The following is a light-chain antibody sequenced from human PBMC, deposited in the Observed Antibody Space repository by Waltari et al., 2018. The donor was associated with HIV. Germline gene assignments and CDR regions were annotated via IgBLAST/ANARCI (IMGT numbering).Light chain of an antibody. CDR2: RDG. Sequence: SYDLTQPLSVSVALGQTARITCEGNKFGSKNVHWYQQKPGQAPVGVIYRDGMRPWGIPERFSGSISGNTATLTITSAQAGDEADYCCQVWDSNTASFGTGTKVAVL. V-gene: IGLV3-9*01. J-gene: IGLJ1*01. CDR1: KFGSKN. CDR3: QVWDSNTAS.